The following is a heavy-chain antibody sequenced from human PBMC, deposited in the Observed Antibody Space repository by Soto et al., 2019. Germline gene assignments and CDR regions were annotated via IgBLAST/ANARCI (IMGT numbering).Heavy chain of an antibody. Sequence: EVQLVQSGPEVKKSGESLKISCKGSGYSFTSNWIGWVRQMPGKGLEWMGIIYPSHSDTRYSPSFQGQVTISADTSIRTAYLQWSSLKASDTAMYYCARTPSSTTSCFDSWGQGTLVTVSS. D-gene: IGHD2-2*01. CDR1: GYSFTSNW. J-gene: IGHJ4*02. V-gene: IGHV5-51*03. CDR3: ARTPSSTTSCFDS. CDR2: IYPSHSDT.